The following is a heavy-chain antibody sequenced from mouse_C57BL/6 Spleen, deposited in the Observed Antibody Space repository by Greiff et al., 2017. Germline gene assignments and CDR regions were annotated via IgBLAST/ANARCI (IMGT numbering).Heavy chain of an antibody. CDR2: IDPANGNT. V-gene: IGHV14-3*01. CDR3: APITTEGRGNCFDY. CDR1: GFNFKNTY. J-gene: IGHJ2*01. D-gene: IGHD1-1*01. Sequence: EVQLQQSVAELVRPGASVKLSCTASGFNFKNTYMHWVKQRPEQGLEWIGRIDPANGNTKYAPKFQGKATITADTSSNTAYLQLSSLTSEDTAIYYCAPITTEGRGNCFDYWGQGTTLTVSS.